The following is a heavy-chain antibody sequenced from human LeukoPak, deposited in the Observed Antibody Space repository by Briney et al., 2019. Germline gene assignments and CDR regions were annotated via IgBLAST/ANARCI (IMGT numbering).Heavy chain of an antibody. Sequence: GASVKVSCKASGYTFTSYYMHWVRQAPGQGLEWMGIINPSGGSTSYAQKFQGRVTMTRDMSTSTVYMELSSLRSEDTAVYYCARDGSTNHDAFDIWGQGTMVTVSS. J-gene: IGHJ3*02. CDR3: ARDGSTNHDAFDI. V-gene: IGHV1-46*01. CDR2: INPSGGST. CDR1: GYTFTSYY. D-gene: IGHD2-2*01.